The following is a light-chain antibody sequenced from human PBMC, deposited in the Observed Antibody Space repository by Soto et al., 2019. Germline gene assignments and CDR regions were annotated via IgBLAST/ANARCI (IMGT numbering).Light chain of an antibody. CDR2: SSS. CDR1: QSLSSSF. J-gene: IGKJ4*01. CDR3: QQYGRSPLT. V-gene: IGKV3-20*01. Sequence: IVVTQSPGTLSLSPGERASLSCRASQSLSSSFLAWYQQKPGQAPRLLIYSSSNRATGIPDRFSGSGSGTDFTLTISRLEPADFAVYYCQQYGRSPLTFGGGTKVDIK.